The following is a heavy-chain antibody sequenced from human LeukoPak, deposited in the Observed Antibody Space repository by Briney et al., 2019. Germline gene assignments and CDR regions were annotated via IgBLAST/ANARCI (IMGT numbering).Heavy chain of an antibody. CDR1: GGTSSSYA. J-gene: IGHJ4*02. CDR2: IIPIFGTA. D-gene: IGHD2-21*01. CDR3: ARDAEYCGGDC. Sequence: GASVKVSCKASGGTSSSYAISWVRQAPGQGLEWMGGIIPIFGTANYAQKFQGRVTITADKSTSTAYMELSSLRSEDTAVYYCARDAEYCGGDCWGQGTLVTVSS. V-gene: IGHV1-69*06.